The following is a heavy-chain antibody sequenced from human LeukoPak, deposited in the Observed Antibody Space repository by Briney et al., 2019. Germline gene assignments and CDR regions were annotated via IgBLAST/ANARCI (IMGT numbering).Heavy chain of an antibody. D-gene: IGHD6-19*01. J-gene: IGHJ4*02. V-gene: IGHV3-21*01. Sequence: GGSLRLSCAASGFTFSSYSMNWVRQAPGKGLEWVSSISSSSSYIYYADSVKGRFTISRDNAKNSLYLQMNSLRAEDTAVYYCARDKAVAGTDPFDYWGQGTLATVSS. CDR1: GFTFSSYS. CDR3: ARDKAVAGTDPFDY. CDR2: ISSSSSYI.